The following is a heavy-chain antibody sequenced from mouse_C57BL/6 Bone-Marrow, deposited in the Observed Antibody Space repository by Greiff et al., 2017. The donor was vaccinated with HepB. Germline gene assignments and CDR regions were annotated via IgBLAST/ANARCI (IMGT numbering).Heavy chain of an antibody. CDR1: GYTFTSYW. V-gene: IGHV1-59*01. CDR3: ARSAQARYYYAMDY. Sequence: QVQLQQPGAELVRPGTSVKLSCKASGYTFTSYWMHWVKQRPGQGLEWIGVIDPSDSYTNYNQKFKGKATLTVDDSSSTAYMQLSSLTSEDSAVYYCARSAQARYYYAMDYWGQGTSVTVSS. CDR2: IDPSDSYT. D-gene: IGHD3-2*02. J-gene: IGHJ4*01.